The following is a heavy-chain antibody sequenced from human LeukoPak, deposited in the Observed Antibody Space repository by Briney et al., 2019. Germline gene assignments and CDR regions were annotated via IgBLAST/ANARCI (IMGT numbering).Heavy chain of an antibody. J-gene: IGHJ5*02. D-gene: IGHD3-10*01. V-gene: IGHV1-8*01. CDR1: GYPFSNYD. Sequence: ASVKLSCKASGYPFSNYDINWVRQAPGQGLEWMGWMNPKSGYTGYRQKFQGRVTMTRVTSITTAYMELRSLRSDDTAVYYCTKASLAFGTKYFDPWGQGTLVSVSS. CDR3: TKASLAFGTKYFDP. CDR2: MNPKSGYT.